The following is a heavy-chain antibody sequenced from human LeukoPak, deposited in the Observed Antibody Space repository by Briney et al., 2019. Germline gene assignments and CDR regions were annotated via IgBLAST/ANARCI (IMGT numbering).Heavy chain of an antibody. CDR2: ISWNSGSI. J-gene: IGHJ6*02. Sequence: GRSLRLSCAASGFTFDDYAMHWVRHAPGKGLEWVSGISWNSGSIGYADSVKGRFTISRDNAKNSLYLQMNSLRAEDTAVYYCARGTYYYDSSGPEPYYYYGMDVWGQGTTVTVSS. CDR3: ARGTYYYDSSGPEPYYYYGMDV. CDR1: GFTFDDYA. D-gene: IGHD3-22*01. V-gene: IGHV3-9*01.